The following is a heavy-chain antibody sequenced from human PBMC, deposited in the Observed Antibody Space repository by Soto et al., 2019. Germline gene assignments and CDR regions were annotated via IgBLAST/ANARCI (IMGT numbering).Heavy chain of an antibody. V-gene: IGHV3-30*18. D-gene: IGHD6-13*01. Sequence: GGSLRLSCAASGFTFSSYGMHWVRQAPGKGLEWVAVISYDGSNKYYADSVKGRFTISRDNSKNTLYLQMNSLRAEDTAVYYCAKFAGQQQPWDYYYYYGMDVWGQGTTVTVSS. CDR2: ISYDGSNK. CDR1: GFTFSSYG. J-gene: IGHJ6*02. CDR3: AKFAGQQQPWDYYYYYGMDV.